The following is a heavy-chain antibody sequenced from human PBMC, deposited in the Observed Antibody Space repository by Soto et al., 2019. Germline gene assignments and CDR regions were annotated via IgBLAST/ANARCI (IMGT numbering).Heavy chain of an antibody. V-gene: IGHV1-2*04. D-gene: IGHD6-13*01. CDR2: INPNSGGT. CDR3: ARGIAAAAARGMDV. CDR1: GYTFTGYY. J-gene: IGHJ6*02. Sequence: GASVKVSCKASGYTFTGYYMHWVRQAPGQGLEWMGWINPNSGGTNYAQKFRGWVTMTRDTSISTAYMELSRLRSDDTAVYYCARGIAAAAARGMDVWGQGTTVTVSS.